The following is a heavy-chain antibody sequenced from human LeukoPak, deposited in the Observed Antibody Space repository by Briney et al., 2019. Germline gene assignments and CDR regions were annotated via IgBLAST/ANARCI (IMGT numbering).Heavy chain of an antibody. V-gene: IGHV4-34*01. Sequence: KPSETLSLXCAVYGGSFSGYYWSWIRQPPGKGLEWIGEINHSGSTNYNPSLKSRVTISVDTSKNQFSLKLSSVTAADTAVYYCAAVEDPYGNWFDPWGQGTLVTVSS. CDR2: INHSGST. J-gene: IGHJ5*02. CDR3: AAVEDPYGNWFDP. CDR1: GGSFSGYY. D-gene: IGHD4-17*01.